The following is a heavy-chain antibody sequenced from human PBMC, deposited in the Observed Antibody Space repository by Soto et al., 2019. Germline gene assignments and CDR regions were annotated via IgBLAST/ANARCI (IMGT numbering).Heavy chain of an antibody. V-gene: IGHV4-4*02. J-gene: IGHJ4*02. CDR2: IYHSGST. CDR1: GGSISSSNW. Sequence: SETLSLTCAVSGGSISSSNWWSWVRQPPGKGLEWIGEIYHSGSTNYNPSLKSRVTISVDKSKNQFSLKLSSVTAADTAVYYCARGPLYYYDSSGYYTYWGQGTLVTVSS. D-gene: IGHD3-22*01. CDR3: ARGPLYYYDSSGYYTY.